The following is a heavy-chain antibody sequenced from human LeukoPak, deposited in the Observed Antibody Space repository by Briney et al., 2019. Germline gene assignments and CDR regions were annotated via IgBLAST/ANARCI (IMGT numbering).Heavy chain of an antibody. CDR2: IKVDGSEE. CDR3: ARDSGIRTVDY. J-gene: IGHJ4*02. V-gene: IGHV3-7*01. D-gene: IGHD3-10*01. Sequence: SGGSLRLSCAASGFTFSSYWMSWVRQTPEKGLEWVANIKVDGSEEYYVDSVKGRFTVSRDNAKNSLYLQMNSLRAEDTAVYYCARDSGIRTVDYWGQGTLVTVSS. CDR1: GFTFSSYW.